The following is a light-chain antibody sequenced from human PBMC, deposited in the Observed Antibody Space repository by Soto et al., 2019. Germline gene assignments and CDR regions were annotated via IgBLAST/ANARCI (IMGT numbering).Light chain of an antibody. J-gene: IGKJ2*01. CDR2: GAS. CDR3: QQYGDLPMYT. V-gene: IGKV3-20*01. CDR1: QTVSSNY. Sequence: EIVLTQSPGTLSLSPGERATLSCRASQTVSSNYVAWYQQKPGQAPRLLIYGASNRATGIPDRFSGTGSGTAFPRTISRLEREDFTVGSCQQYGDLPMYTFGQGTKLEVK.